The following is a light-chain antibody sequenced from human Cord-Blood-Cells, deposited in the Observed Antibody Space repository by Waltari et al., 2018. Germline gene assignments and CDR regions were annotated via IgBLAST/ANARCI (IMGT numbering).Light chain of an antibody. CDR2: EGS. CDR3: CPYAGNSVV. V-gene: IGLV2-23*01. Sequence: SALTQPASVSGSPGPSIPISCTGTSSDAGSYNLVSWYQQHPGKAPKLMIHEGSMRASGVSNRVAGTKPGNMASRTSAGRQAEDDADYYCCPYAGNSVVYGGGTRQTVL. J-gene: IGLJ2*01. CDR1: SSDAGSYNL.